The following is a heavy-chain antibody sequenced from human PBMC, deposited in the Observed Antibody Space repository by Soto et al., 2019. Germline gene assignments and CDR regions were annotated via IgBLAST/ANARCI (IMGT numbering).Heavy chain of an antibody. Sequence: PGESLKISCKGSGYSFTSYWIGWVRQMPGKGLECMGIIYPGDSDTRYSPSFQGQVTISADKSISTAYLQWSSLKASDTAMYYCASRTNSGYDSYYMDVWGKGTTVTVSS. D-gene: IGHD2-8*01. V-gene: IGHV5-51*01. CDR2: IYPGDSDT. CDR1: GYSFTSYW. J-gene: IGHJ6*03. CDR3: ASRTNSGYDSYYMDV.